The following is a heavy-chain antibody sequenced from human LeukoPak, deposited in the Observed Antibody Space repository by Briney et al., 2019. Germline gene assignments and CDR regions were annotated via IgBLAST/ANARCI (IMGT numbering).Heavy chain of an antibody. D-gene: IGHD1-26*01. CDR3: AKRGTYFGGFDY. CDR1: GFTFSNYD. J-gene: IGHJ4*02. CDR2: VSGSGDRT. V-gene: IGHV3-23*01. Sequence: GGSLRLSCAVSGFTFSNYDMSWVRQAPGRGLEWVSAVSGSGDRTYYADSVKGRFTISRDNSKNTLYLQMNSLRAEDTAVYYCAKRGTYFGGFDYWGQGTLVTVSS.